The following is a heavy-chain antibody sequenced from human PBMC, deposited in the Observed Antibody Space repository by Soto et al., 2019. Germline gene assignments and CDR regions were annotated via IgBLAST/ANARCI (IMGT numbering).Heavy chain of an antibody. CDR3: ARDRGCSSGIGYRVSGY. J-gene: IGHJ1*01. D-gene: IGHD2-15*01. CDR2: IKEDGSEK. Sequence: KRLEWVANIKEDGSEKYYMDSVKGRFTISRDNAKNSLYLHMNSLSAEDTAVYYCARDRGCSSGIGYRVSGYWVNGTPVIGSS. V-gene: IGHV3-7*01.